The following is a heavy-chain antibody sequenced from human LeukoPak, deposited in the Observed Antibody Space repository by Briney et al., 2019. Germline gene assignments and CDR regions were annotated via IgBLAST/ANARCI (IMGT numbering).Heavy chain of an antibody. Sequence: GGSLRLSCAASGFTLGNYAMSWVRQAPGKGLEWVSSISGLDGTTFYADSVKGRFTISRDSSKNTLYLQMNSLRAEDTAVYYCAKEHSGSYPDPDRENWFDPWGQGTLVTVSS. D-gene: IGHD3-10*01. J-gene: IGHJ5*02. CDR2: ISGLDGTT. CDR1: GFTLGNYA. CDR3: AKEHSGSYPDPDRENWFDP. V-gene: IGHV3-23*01.